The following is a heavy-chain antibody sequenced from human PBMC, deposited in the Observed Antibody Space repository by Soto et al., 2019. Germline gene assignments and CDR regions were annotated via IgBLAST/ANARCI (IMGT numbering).Heavy chain of an antibody. CDR3: ATMRTPATGLYFFDS. CDR2: ISYSGST. J-gene: IGHJ4*02. V-gene: IGHV4-30-4*01. Sequence: QVQLQESGPGLVKPSQTLSLTCTVSGGSISSGNYYWSWIRQPPGKGLEWIGFISYSGSTYYSTSLKSRVTISVDTSKSQFSLNLTFVTAGDTAVYYCATMRTPATGLYFFDSWGQGSLVTVSS. CDR1: GGSISSGNYY. D-gene: IGHD2-15*01.